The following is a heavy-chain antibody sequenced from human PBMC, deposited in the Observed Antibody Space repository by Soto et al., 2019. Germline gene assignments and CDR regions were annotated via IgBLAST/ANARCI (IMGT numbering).Heavy chain of an antibody. CDR2: IRSKAYGGTI. CDR1: GFSFVENV. CDR3: TRAGIDRSGTTHYYYGMDV. V-gene: IGHV3-49*04. Sequence: GGSLRLSCTASGFSFVENVMSWVRQAPGKGLEWVGFIRSKAYGGTIDYAASVKGRFTFSRDDSRSVAYLQMNGLKTEETAVYYCTRAGIDRSGTTHYYYGMDVWGQGTTVTVSS. J-gene: IGHJ6*02. D-gene: IGHD3-22*01.